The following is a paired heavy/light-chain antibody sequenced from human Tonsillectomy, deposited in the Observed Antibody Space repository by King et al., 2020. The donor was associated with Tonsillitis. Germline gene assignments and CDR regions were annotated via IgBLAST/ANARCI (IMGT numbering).Light chain of an antibody. J-gene: IGLJ1*01. CDR2: KDT. CDR1: ALPHQY. V-gene: IGLV3-25*02. Sequence: SYELTQPPSVSVSPGQTARITCSGDALPHQYAYWYQQKPGQAPVMVIYKDTERPSGIPERISGSSSGTTVTLTISGVQAEDEADYYCQSADSSGTYRFVFGTGTKVTVL. CDR3: QSADSSGTYRFV.
Heavy chain of an antibody. J-gene: IGHJ4*02. CDR2: VNWNSGRI. CDR3: ARMGLLLSFFDY. CDR1: GFTFDEYA. D-gene: IGHD2-21*01. Sequence: EVQVVESGGGLVQPGRSLRLSCVASGFTFDEYAMHWVRQAPGKGLEWVSGVNWNSGRIGYADSVKGRFTISRDNAKNSLYLEMNSLRAEDTALYYCARMGLLLSFFDYWGQGTLVTVSS. V-gene: IGHV3-9*01.